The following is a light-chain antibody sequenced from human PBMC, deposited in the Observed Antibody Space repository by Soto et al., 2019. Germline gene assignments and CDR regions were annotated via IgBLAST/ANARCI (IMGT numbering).Light chain of an antibody. Sequence: EIVLTQSPATLSLSPGERATLSCRASQSVRTYLAWYQQKPGQAPRLLIYDASSRATGIPARFSCSGSGTDFTLTISSLEPEDFAVYYCQPRSDWPPITFGQGTRLEIK. CDR3: QPRSDWPPIT. CDR2: DAS. J-gene: IGKJ5*01. V-gene: IGKV3-11*01. CDR1: QSVRTY.